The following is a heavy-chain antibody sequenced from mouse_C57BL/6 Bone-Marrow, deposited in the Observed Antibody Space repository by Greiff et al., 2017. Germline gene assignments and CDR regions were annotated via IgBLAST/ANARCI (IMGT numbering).Heavy chain of an antibody. D-gene: IGHD1-1*01. CDR2: ISSGGSYT. J-gene: IGHJ4*01. Sequence: EVKLMESGGDLVKPGGSLKLSCAASGFTFSSYGMSWVRQTPDKRLEWVATISSGGSYTYYPDSVKGRVTISRDNAKNTLYLQMSSLKSEDTAMYYCARRGTVGYAMDYWGQGTSVTVSS. V-gene: IGHV5-6*02. CDR3: ARRGTVGYAMDY. CDR1: GFTFSSYG.